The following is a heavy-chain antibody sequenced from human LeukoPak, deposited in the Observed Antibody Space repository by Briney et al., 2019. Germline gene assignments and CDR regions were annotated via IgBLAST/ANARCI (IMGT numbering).Heavy chain of an antibody. CDR3: ARDVGRSSSSRHYYYYYMDV. Sequence: ASVKVSCTASGYTFTSYGISWVLQAPGQGPEWMGWMSGYNGHTDYPQQFQGRVTMTTDTSTSTAYLELRSLTSDDTAVYYCARDVGRSSSSRHYYYYYMDVWGKGTTVTVSS. V-gene: IGHV1-18*01. CDR2: MSGYNGHT. D-gene: IGHD6-6*01. CDR1: GYTFTSYG. J-gene: IGHJ6*03.